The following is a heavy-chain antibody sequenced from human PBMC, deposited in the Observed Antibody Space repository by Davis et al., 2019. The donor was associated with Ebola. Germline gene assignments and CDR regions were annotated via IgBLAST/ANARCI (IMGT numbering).Heavy chain of an antibody. CDR1: GFTLSIYT. CDR2: ISSDGRKK. CDR3: ARGREDYLDY. V-gene: IGHV3-30*09. Sequence: GESLKISCAASGFTLSIYTMHWVRQAPGKGLERVEAISSDGRKKHYADSVRGRVVISRDTSKDTLYLPMSGLRAEDTAVYYCARGREDYLDYWGQGTLVTVSS. J-gene: IGHJ4*02. D-gene: IGHD1-26*01.